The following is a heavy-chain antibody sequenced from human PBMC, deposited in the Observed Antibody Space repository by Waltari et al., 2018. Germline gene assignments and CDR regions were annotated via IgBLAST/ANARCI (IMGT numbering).Heavy chain of an antibody. Sequence: QLQLQESGPGLVKPSETLSLTCTVSGGSISSSSYYWGWIRQPPGKGLEWIGSIYYSGSTYYNPALKSRVTISVDTSKNQFSLKLSSVTAADTAVYYCARHALGSKGPYQYFQHWGQGTLVTVSS. J-gene: IGHJ1*01. CDR3: ARHALGSKGPYQYFQH. CDR1: GGSISSSSYY. D-gene: IGHD6-13*01. V-gene: IGHV4-39*01. CDR2: IYYSGST.